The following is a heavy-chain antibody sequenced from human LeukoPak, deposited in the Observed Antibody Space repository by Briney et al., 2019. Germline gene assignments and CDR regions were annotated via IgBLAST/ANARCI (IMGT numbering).Heavy chain of an antibody. CDR3: ARGGGYGDYRVWYY. CDR2: IYYSGST. Sequence: SETLSLTCTVSGGSISSYYWSWLRQPPGKGLEWIGYIYYSGSTNYNPSLKSRVTISVDTSKNQFSLKLSSVTAADTAVYYCARGGGYGDYRVWYYWGQGTLVTVSS. CDR1: GGSISSYY. J-gene: IGHJ4*02. D-gene: IGHD4-17*01. V-gene: IGHV4-59*01.